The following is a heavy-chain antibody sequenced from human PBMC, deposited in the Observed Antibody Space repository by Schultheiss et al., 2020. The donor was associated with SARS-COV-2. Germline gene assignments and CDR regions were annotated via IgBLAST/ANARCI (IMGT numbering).Heavy chain of an antibody. J-gene: IGHJ6*02. D-gene: IGHD3-3*01. V-gene: IGHV3-21*01. CDR1: GFTFSSYG. CDR3: ARSGVKRITIFGVVIRGGDYYYGMDV. Sequence: GESLKISCAASGFTFSSYGMHWVRQAPGKGLEWVSSISSSSSYIYYADSVKGRFTISRDNAKNSLYLQMNSLRAEDTAVYYCARSGVKRITIFGVVIRGGDYYYGMDVWGQGTTVTVSS. CDR2: ISSSSSYI.